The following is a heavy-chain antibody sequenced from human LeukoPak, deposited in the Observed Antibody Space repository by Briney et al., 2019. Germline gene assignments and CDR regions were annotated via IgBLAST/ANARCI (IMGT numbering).Heavy chain of an antibody. J-gene: IGHJ3*02. Sequence: PGGSLRLSCAASGFTFSSYWMSWARQAPGKGLEWVAYIKQDGSEKYYVDSVKGRFTISRDNAKNSLYLQMNSLRAEDTAVYYCARAGDYIWGSTDAFDIWGQGTVVTVSS. D-gene: IGHD3-16*01. CDR1: GFTFSSYW. CDR3: ARAGDYIWGSTDAFDI. CDR2: IKQDGSEK. V-gene: IGHV3-7*01.